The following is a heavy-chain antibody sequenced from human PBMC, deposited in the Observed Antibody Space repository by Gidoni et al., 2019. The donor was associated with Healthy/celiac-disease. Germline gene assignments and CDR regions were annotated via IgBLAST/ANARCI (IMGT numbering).Heavy chain of an antibody. CDR3: ARDDDDYVWGSYRNDAFDI. CDR1: GFTFSSYS. J-gene: IGHJ3*02. D-gene: IGHD3-16*02. Sequence: EVQLVESGGGLVKPGGSLRLSCAAPGFTFSSYSMNWVRQAPGKGLEWVSSISSSSSYIYYADSVKGRFTISRDNAKNSLYLQMNSLRAEDTAVYYCARDDDDYVWGSYRNDAFDIWGQGTMVTVSS. CDR2: ISSSSSYI. V-gene: IGHV3-21*01.